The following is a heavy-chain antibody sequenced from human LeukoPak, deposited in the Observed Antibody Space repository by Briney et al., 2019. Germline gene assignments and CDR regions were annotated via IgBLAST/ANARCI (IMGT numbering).Heavy chain of an antibody. CDR1: GGSFSGYY. Sequence: SETLSLTCAVYGGSFSGYYWSWIRQPPGKGLEWIGEINHSGSTNYNPSLKSRVTISVDTSKNHFSLKMSSVTATDTAVYYCARLADYNILTGYYNYFDYWGQGTLVTVSS. CDR2: INHSGST. CDR3: ARLADYNILTGYYNYFDY. J-gene: IGHJ4*02. V-gene: IGHV4-34*01. D-gene: IGHD3-9*01.